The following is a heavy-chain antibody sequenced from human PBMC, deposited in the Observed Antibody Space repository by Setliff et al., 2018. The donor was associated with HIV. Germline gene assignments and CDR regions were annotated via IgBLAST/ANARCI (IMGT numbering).Heavy chain of an antibody. CDR2: ISGSGGSKRTSI. CDR1: GFTFSSYA. J-gene: IGHJ6*03. CDR3: ARGPTTVTNYYYYYMDV. V-gene: IGHV3-23*01. Sequence: GGSLRLSCAASGFTFSSYAMSWVRQAPGKGLGWVSAISGSGGSKRTSIYYADSVKGRFTISRDNDRNSLYLQMNGLRAEDTAVYYCARGPTTVTNYYYYYMDVWGKGTTVTVSS. D-gene: IGHD4-17*01.